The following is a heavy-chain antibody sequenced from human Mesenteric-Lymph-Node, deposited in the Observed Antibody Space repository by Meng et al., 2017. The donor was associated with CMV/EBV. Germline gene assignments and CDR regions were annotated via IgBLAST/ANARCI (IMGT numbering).Heavy chain of an antibody. V-gene: IGHV3-30*02. J-gene: IGHJ4*02. Sequence: GESLKISCPSSGFTFTVHGMHWVRQAPGKGLEWVAFIRYDGSNKYYADSVKGRFTISRDNSKDTLYLQMNSLRAEDTAVYYCAKGTGAFDYWGQGTLVTVSS. CDR2: IRYDGSNK. CDR3: AKGTGAFDY. D-gene: IGHD3/OR15-3a*01. CDR1: GFTFTVHG.